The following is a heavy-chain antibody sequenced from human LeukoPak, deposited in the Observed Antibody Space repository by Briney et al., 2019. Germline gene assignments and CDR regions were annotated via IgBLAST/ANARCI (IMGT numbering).Heavy chain of an antibody. D-gene: IGHD5-12*01. J-gene: IGHJ4*02. CDR1: GYTFTGYY. Sequence: ASVKVSCKASGYTFTGYYMHWVRQAPGQGLEWMGWINPNSGGTNYAQKFQGRVTMTRDTSISTAYMELSRLRSDDTAVYYCARVYSGYDWWAPGYWGQGTLVTVSS. CDR3: ARVYSGYDWWAPGY. CDR2: INPNSGGT. V-gene: IGHV1-2*02.